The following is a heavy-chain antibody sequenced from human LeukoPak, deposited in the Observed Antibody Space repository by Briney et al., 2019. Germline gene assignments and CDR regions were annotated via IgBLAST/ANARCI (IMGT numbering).Heavy chain of an antibody. CDR3: ASSDMNGYGMDV. V-gene: IGHV5-10-1*01. CDR1: GFHFTRYW. Sequence: RGEALQIPCRGSGFHFTRYWITWVRQVPGKGLEGMGRFDTSDSYTNYSPSFQGHVTISADKSISTAYLQWSSLKASDTAMYYCASSDMNGYGMDVWGKGTTVTVSS. J-gene: IGHJ6*04. D-gene: IGHD3-9*01. CDR2: FDTSDSYT.